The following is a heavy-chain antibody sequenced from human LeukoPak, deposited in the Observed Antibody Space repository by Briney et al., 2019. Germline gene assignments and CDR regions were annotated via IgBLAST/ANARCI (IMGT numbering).Heavy chain of an antibody. D-gene: IGHD2-2*01. Sequence: GGSLRLSCAASGFTFSSYGMHWVRQAPGKGLEWVAVMSHDGNSQYYADSVKGRFTISRDNSKNTLDLQMHRLRPEDTAVYYCAKSIRFCSSSACIAGYYNYGLHVWGQGTTVIVSS. CDR3: AKSIRFCSSSACIAGYYNYGLHV. V-gene: IGHV3-30*18. CDR2: MSHDGNSQ. CDR1: GFTFSSYG. J-gene: IGHJ6*02.